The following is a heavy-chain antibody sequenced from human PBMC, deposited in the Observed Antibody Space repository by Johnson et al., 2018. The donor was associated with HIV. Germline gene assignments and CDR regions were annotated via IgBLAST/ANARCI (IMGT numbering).Heavy chain of an antibody. CDR2: INSDGSAT. CDR3: ARDRAPVYSSSSTPFDAFDF. CDR1: GFSFSGYW. Sequence: VQLVETGGGLIQPGGSLRLSCAASGFSFSGYWMHWVRQAPGKGLVWFSRINSDGSATDYADSVKGRFHISRDNSKNPLYLQMNSLRAEDTAVYYCARDRAPVYSSSSTPFDAFDFWGQGTMVTVSS. V-gene: IGHV3-74*01. J-gene: IGHJ3*01. D-gene: IGHD6-6*01.